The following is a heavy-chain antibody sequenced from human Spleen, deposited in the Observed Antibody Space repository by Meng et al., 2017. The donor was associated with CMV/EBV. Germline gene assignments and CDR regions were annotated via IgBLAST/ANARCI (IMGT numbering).Heavy chain of an antibody. CDR2: ISYDGSNK. J-gene: IGHJ3*02. CDR1: GFTFSSYA. V-gene: IGHV3-30-3*01. D-gene: IGHD2-8*01. Sequence: GESLKISCAASGFTFSSYAMHWVRQAPGKGLEWVAVISYDGSNKYYADSVKGRFTISRDNSKNTLYLQMNSLRAEDTAVYYCARDIVLMVYEAFDIWGQGTMVTVSS. CDR3: ARDIVLMVYEAFDI.